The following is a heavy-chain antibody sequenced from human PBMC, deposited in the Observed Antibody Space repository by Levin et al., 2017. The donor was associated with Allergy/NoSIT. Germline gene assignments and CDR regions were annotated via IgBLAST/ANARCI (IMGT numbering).Heavy chain of an antibody. CDR2: IWYDGSNK. Sequence: GGSLRLSCAASGFTFSSYGMHWVRQAPGKGLEWVAVIWYDGSNKYYADSVKGRFTISRDNSKNTLYLQMNSLRAEDTAVYYCARDLFGGPHYYYYGMDVWGQGTTVTVSS. J-gene: IGHJ6*02. CDR3: ARDLFGGPHYYYYGMDV. V-gene: IGHV3-33*01. CDR1: GFTFSSYG. D-gene: IGHD3-10*02.